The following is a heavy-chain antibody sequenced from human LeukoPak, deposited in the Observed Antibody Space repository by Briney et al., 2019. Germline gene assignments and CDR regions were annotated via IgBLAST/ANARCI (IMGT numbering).Heavy chain of an antibody. D-gene: IGHD6-19*01. CDR3: ARDFSSGVNTLDAFDI. CDR1: GGSISSYY. J-gene: IGHJ3*02. CDR2: IYYSGST. Sequence: SETLSLTCTVSGGSISSYYWSWIRQPPGKGLEWIGYIYYSGSTNYNPSLKSRVTISVDTSKNQFSLKLSSVTAADTAVYYCARDFSSGVNTLDAFDIWGQGTMVTVSS. V-gene: IGHV4-59*01.